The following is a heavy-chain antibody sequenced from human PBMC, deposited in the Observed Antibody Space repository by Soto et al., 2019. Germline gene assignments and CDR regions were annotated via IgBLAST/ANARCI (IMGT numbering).Heavy chain of an antibody. Sequence: PGGSLRLSCAPSGFTFSDYYMSWIRQAPGKGLEWVSYISSSGSTIYYADSVKGRFTISRDNAKNSLYLQMNSLRAEDTAVYYCATIGRYDFMMFDYWGQGTLVTVSS. CDR2: ISSSGSTI. V-gene: IGHV3-11*01. CDR1: GFTFSDYY. CDR3: ATIGRYDFMMFDY. D-gene: IGHD3-3*01. J-gene: IGHJ4*02.